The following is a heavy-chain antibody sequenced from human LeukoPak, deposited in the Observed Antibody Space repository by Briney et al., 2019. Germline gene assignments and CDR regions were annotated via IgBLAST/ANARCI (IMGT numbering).Heavy chain of an antibody. CDR3: VRDLWGAGGTQY. D-gene: IGHD2-15*01. CDR1: GGSIGDYY. Sequence: SETLSRTGTVSGGSIGDYYLSWIRQPPGKGLEWIGYLYYSRNTNYSPSLKSRVTISADTSKTQVYLKLRSVTAADTAVYYCVRDLWGAGGTQYWGEGILVSVPS. CDR2: LYYSRNT. V-gene: IGHV4-59*01. J-gene: IGHJ4*01.